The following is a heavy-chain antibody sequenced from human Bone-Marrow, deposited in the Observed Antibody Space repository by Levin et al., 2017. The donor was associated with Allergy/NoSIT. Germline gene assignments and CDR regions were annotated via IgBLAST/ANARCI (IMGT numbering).Heavy chain of an antibody. J-gene: IGHJ4*02. D-gene: IGHD6-13*01. CDR2: ISANGDTI. CDR3: VSSRWYYFDY. V-gene: IGHV3-48*03. CDR1: GFIFSSYE. Sequence: PGGSLRLSCAASGFIFSSYEMNWVRQAPGKGLEWVSHISANGDTIYYANSMKGRFTISRDNTKSSLYLQMNRLRAEDTAVYYCVSSRWYYFDYWGQGTLVTVSS.